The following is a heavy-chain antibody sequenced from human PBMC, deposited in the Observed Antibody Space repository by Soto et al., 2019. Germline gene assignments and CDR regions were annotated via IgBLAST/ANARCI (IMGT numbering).Heavy chain of an antibody. J-gene: IGHJ6*03. CDR3: AREAAAAHIYLDV. Sequence: ASVXVSCKASGYTFTGYYMHWVRQAPGQGLEWMGWINPNSGGTNYAQKFQGWVTMTRDTSISTAYMELSRLRSDDTAVYYCAREAAAAHIYLDVWGKGTTVTV. D-gene: IGHD6-13*01. V-gene: IGHV1-2*04. CDR1: GYTFTGYY. CDR2: INPNSGGT.